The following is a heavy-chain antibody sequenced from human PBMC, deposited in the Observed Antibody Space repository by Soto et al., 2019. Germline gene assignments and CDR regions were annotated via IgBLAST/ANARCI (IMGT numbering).Heavy chain of an antibody. J-gene: IGHJ6*02. D-gene: IGHD3-10*01. V-gene: IGHV4-59*01. CDR3: ARDRITMVRGVRGYYYYGMDV. CDR1: GGSISSYY. CDR2: IYYSGST. Sequence: SETLSLTCTVYGGSISSYYWSWIRQPPGKGLEWIGYIYYSGSTNYNPSLKSRVTISVDTSKNQFSLKLSSVTAADTAVYYCARDRITMVRGVRGYYYYGMDVWGQGTTVTVS.